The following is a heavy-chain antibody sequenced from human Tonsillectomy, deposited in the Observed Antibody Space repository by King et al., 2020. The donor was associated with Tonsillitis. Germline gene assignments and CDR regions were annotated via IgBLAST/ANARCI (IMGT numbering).Heavy chain of an antibody. V-gene: IGHV3-74*01. Sequence: LVWVSRISTDGTNTDYADSVKGRFTISRDNAKNTLYLQMNSLRAEDTAVYYCAGEHCGSDRCSGDYWGLGTLVTVSS. CDR3: AGEHCGSDRCSGDY. J-gene: IGHJ4*02. D-gene: IGHD2-21*01. CDR2: ISTDGTNT.